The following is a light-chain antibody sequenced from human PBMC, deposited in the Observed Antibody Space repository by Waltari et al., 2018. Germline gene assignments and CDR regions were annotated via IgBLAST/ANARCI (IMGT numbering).Light chain of an antibody. J-gene: IGLJ1*01. CDR3: AAWDGSLNAYV. CDR2: SND. V-gene: IGLV1-44*01. CDR1: SSNIGSNT. Sequence: QSVLTQPPSASGTPGQRVTISCSGSSSNIGSNTVNWYQQLPGTAPKLLIYSNDQRPSGIPDRFSGSNSGTSASLAISGLQSEDEADYHCAAWDGSLNAYVFGGGTKVTVL.